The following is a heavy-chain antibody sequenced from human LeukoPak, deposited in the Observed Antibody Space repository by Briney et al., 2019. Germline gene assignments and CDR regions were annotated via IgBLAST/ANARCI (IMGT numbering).Heavy chain of an antibody. CDR3: ARDPYGDYSILGY. V-gene: IGHV3-66*01. Sequence: GSLRLSCAASGFTVSSNYMSWVRQAPGKGLEWVSVIYSGGSTYYADSVKGRFTISRDNSKNTLYLQMNSLRAEDTAVYYCARDPYGDYSILGYWGQGTLVTVSS. J-gene: IGHJ4*02. CDR1: GFTVSSNY. CDR2: IYSGGST. D-gene: IGHD4-17*01.